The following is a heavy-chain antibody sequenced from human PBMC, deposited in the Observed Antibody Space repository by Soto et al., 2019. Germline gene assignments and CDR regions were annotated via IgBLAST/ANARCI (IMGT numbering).Heavy chain of an antibody. Sequence: PGGSLRLSCEASRFRFSDYYMSWVRQAPGKGLGWVSCISSSGTTIYYADSVKGRFTISRDNAKNSLFLQMNSLRVEDTAVYYCASSEGNYYYYGMDVWGQGSTVTVPS. CDR2: ISSSGTTI. CDR1: RFRFSDYY. CDR3: ASSEGNYYYYGMDV. V-gene: IGHV3-11*01. J-gene: IGHJ6*02.